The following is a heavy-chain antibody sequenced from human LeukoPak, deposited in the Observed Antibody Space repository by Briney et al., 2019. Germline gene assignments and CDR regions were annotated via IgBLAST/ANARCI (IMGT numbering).Heavy chain of an antibody. J-gene: IGHJ4*02. D-gene: IGHD1-26*01. Sequence: SQTLSLTCAISGDSVFSSTAAWNWIRQSPSRGLEWLGRTYYRSNWINEYAISVRGRIAINPDTSKNQFPLQLNSVTPEDTAVYFCARDDVGRRYDYGGQGIRVTVSP. V-gene: IGHV6-1*01. CDR3: ARDDVGRRYDY. CDR1: GDSVFSSTAA. CDR2: TYYRSNWIN.